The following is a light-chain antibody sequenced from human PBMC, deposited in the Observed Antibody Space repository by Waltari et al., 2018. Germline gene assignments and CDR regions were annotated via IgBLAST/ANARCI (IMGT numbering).Light chain of an antibody. Sequence: AVVTPEPSLTVSPGGTVTLTCGSSSGAVTSGHYPYWFQQKPGQAPRTLIFDTNNKHSWTPARFIGSLLGGKAALTLSGAQPEDEAVYYCLISSDDARVFGGGTKLTVL. J-gene: IGLJ2*01. V-gene: IGLV7-46*01. CDR1: SGAVTSGHY. CDR2: DTN. CDR3: LISSDDARV.